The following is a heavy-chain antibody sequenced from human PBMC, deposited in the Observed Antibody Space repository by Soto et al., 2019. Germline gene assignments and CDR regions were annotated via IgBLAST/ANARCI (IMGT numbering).Heavy chain of an antibody. J-gene: IGHJ5*02. CDR2: INPSGGST. Sequence: VRQAPGRGLEWMGIINPSGGSTSYAQKFQGRVTMTRDTSTSTVYMELSSLRSEDTAVYYCAREDDILTGSPGFDPWGQGTMVTVST. D-gene: IGHD3-9*01. CDR3: AREDDILTGSPGFDP. V-gene: IGHV1-46*01.